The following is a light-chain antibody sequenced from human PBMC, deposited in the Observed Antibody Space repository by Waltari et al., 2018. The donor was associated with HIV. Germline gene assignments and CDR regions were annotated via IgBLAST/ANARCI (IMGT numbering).Light chain of an antibody. CDR1: SSNIGAGYD. Sequence: QSVLTQPPSVSGAPGQRVPISCTGSSSNIGAGYDVHWYQQLPGTAPKLLIYGNSNRPYGVADRVSGAKSGTSASLAITGRQAEDEADYYCQSYDSSLSVSWVFGTGTKVTVL. CDR2: GNS. V-gene: IGLV1-40*01. J-gene: IGLJ1*01. CDR3: QSYDSSLSVSWV.